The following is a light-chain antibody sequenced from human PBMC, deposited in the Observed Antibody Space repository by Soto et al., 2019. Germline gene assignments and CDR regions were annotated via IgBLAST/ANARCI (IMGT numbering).Light chain of an antibody. Sequence: SQMTTPPSSASPSVSDNVTITRRASQGISSWLAWYQQKPGKAPRLLIYAASSWPSGVPSRFSGSGSGTEFTLTISGLQPEDSLTYYCQQPKSFPITFGQGTRLEIK. CDR2: AAS. CDR3: QQPKSFPIT. CDR1: QGISSW. V-gene: IGKV1-12*01. J-gene: IGKJ5*01.